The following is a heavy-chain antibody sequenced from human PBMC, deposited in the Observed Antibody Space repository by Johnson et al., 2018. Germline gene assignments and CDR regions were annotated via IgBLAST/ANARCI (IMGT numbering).Heavy chain of an antibody. CDR3: VVGMMDFEH. CDR2: IKEDATEK. V-gene: IGHV3-7*01. J-gene: IGHJ1*01. D-gene: IGHD1-26*01. CDR1: GFTFSNYY. Sequence: VQLVQSGGGSVQPGGSLRLACSTSGFTFSNYYMSWVRQAPGKGLEWVANIKEDATEKNYVDSVKGRFTTSRDNAKKSLHLQMSSLRVEDTAVYYCVVGMMDFEHWGQGSLVTVSA.